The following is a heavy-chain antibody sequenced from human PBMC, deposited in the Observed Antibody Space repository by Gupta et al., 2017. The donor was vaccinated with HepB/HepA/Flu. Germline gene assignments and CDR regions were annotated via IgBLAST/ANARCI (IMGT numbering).Heavy chain of an antibody. CDR2: IIGSGSNT. V-gene: IGHV3-23*01. Sequence: EVQLLESGGNLVQPGGSLRLSCAASGFTFSSSPLRWVRQAPGKGPEWVSGIIGSGSNTYYADSAKGRFTISRDNSKNTLYLQMNSLRAEDTAVYFCAKDHGSYDVWSGYSYIDNWFDPWGQGTRVTVSA. D-gene: IGHD3-3*01. CDR1: GFTFSSSP. CDR3: AKDHGSYDVWSGYSYIDNWFDP. J-gene: IGHJ5*02.